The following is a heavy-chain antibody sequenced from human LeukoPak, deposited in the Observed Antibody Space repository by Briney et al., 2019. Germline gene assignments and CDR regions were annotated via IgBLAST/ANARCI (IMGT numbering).Heavy chain of an antibody. V-gene: IGHV1-3*01. CDR3: ARGWLQSESDY. D-gene: IGHD5-24*01. J-gene: IGHJ4*02. CDR2: INAGNGNT. Sequence: ASVNVSCKASGYTFTSYAMHWVRQAPGQRLEWMGWINAGNGNTKYSQKFQGRVTITRDTSASTAYMELSSLRSEDTAVYYCARGWLQSESDYWGQGTLVTVSS. CDR1: GYTFTSYA.